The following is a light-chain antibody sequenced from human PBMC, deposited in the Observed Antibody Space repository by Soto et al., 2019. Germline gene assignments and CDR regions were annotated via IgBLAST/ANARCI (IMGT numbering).Light chain of an antibody. V-gene: IGLV1-44*01. J-gene: IGLJ2*01. CDR3: AVWDDSLNGPV. CDR2: SNS. Sequence: QSVLTQPPSASGTPGQRVTISYSGSNIGSNTVNWYQQLPGTAPKLLIYSNSQRPSGVPDRFSGSKSGTSASLAISGLQSEDEADYYCAVWDDSLNGPVFGGGTKLTVL. CDR1: NIGSNT.